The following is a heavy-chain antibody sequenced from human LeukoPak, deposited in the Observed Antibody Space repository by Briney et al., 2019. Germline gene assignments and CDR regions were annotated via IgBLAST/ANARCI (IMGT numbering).Heavy chain of an antibody. V-gene: IGHV4-4*02. Sequence: PSETLSLTCAVSGVSISSSNWWNWVRQPPGKGLEWIGEIYHSGSTNYNPSLKSRVTISVDKSKNQFSLNLISVTAADTAVYYCARHPTNPGVDYWGQGTLVTVSS. J-gene: IGHJ4*02. CDR1: GVSISSSNW. D-gene: IGHD3-10*01. CDR2: IYHSGST. CDR3: ARHPTNPGVDY.